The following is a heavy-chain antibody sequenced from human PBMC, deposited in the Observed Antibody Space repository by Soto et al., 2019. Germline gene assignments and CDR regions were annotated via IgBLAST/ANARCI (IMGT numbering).Heavy chain of an antibody. J-gene: IGHJ6*02. CDR3: ARVGEAAAGRRAYYYYGMDV. CDR2: INHGGST. CDR1: GGSFSGYY. V-gene: IGHV4-34*01. D-gene: IGHD6-13*01. Sequence: SETLSLTCAVYGGSFSGYYWSWIRQPPGKGLEWIGEINHGGSTNYNPSLKSRVTISVDTSKNQFSLKLSSVTAADTAVYYCARVGEAAAGRRAYYYYGMDVWGQGTTVTVSS.